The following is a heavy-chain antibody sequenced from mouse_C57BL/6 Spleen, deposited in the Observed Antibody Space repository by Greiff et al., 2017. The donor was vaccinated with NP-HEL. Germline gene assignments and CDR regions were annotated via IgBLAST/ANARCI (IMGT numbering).Heavy chain of an antibody. V-gene: IGHV3-6*01. CDR2: ISYDGSN. CDR1: GYSITSGYY. CDR3: ARGNYYGRDYAMDY. D-gene: IGHD1-1*01. J-gene: IGHJ4*01. Sequence: EVQLQQSGPGLVKPSQSLSLTCSVTGYSITSGYYWNWIRQFPGNKLEWMGYISYDGSNNYNPSLKNRISITRDTSKNQFFLKLNSVTTEDTATYYCARGNYYGRDYAMDYWGQGTSVTVSS.